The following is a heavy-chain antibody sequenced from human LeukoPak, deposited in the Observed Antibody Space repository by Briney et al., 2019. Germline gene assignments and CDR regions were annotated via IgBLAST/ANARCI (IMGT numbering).Heavy chain of an antibody. V-gene: IGHV3-23*01. CDR3: ARSLRVRGVPDYMDV. D-gene: IGHD3-10*01. CDR1: GFTISSYG. CDR2: ISGRAGAGNT. Sequence: GGSLRLSCAASGFTISSYGMNWVRQAPGKGLEWVSGISGRAGAGNTYYADSVKGRFTISRDNSKNMVYLQMNSLRAEDTAVYYCARSLRVRGVPDYMDVWGKGTTVTISS. J-gene: IGHJ6*03.